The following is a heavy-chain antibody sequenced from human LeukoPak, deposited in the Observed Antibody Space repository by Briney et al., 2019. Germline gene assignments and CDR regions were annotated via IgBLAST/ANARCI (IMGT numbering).Heavy chain of an antibody. Sequence: ASVKVSCKASGYTFTSYGITWVRQAPGQGVEWMGWISAYNGITNYAQKLQGRVTMTTDTSTSTAYMELRSLRSDDTAVYYCARDLTTTSSSLSGYWGQGTLVTVSS. CDR2: ISAYNGIT. CDR1: GYTFTSYG. J-gene: IGHJ4*02. CDR3: ARDLTTTSSSLSGY. V-gene: IGHV1-18*01. D-gene: IGHD6-6*01.